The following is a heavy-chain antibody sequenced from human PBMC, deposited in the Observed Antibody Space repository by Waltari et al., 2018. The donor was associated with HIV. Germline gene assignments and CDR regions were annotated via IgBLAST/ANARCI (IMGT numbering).Heavy chain of an antibody. CDR2: MWYDENVQ. Sequence: QVQLVESGGGVVQPGKSLRLSCAASGFTSSSPGMHWVRQAPGRGLEWVAVMWYDENVQQYEETVKGRFIISRDNSRNTLYLQMNSLRVEDTAVYYCVRGAGFFYDNIGYQYLQYWGQGALVSVSP. CDR1: GFTSSSPG. CDR3: VRGAGFFYDNIGYQYLQY. J-gene: IGHJ1*01. D-gene: IGHD3-22*01. V-gene: IGHV3-33*01.